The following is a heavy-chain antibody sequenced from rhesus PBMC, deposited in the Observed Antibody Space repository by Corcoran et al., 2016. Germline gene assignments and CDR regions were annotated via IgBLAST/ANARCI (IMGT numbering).Heavy chain of an antibody. Sequence: QVQLQESGPGLVKPSETLPLTCAVSGASLSRNYWSWIRQPPGKGLQWLGYIYGGGGTNRYNRALKSRCTISKDTSKNQVYVTLSSGTAADTSVYYCARVDYYDSGYYTGYYYGLDSWGQGVVVTVSS. CDR2: IYGGGGTN. CDR1: GASLSRNY. CDR3: ARVDYYDSGYYTGYYYGLDS. J-gene: IGHJ6*01. D-gene: IGHD3-28*01. V-gene: IGHV4S6*01.